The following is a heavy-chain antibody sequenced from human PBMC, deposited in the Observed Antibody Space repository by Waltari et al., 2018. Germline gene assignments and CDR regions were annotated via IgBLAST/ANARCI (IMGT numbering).Heavy chain of an antibody. CDR3: ARDLSSPDAY. D-gene: IGHD2-2*01. CDR1: GFPFSNHA. CDR2: ISYDGSNK. J-gene: IGHJ4*02. Sequence: QVQLVESGGGVVQPGRSLRLSCAASGFPFSNHAMHWVRQAPGKGLELVAVISYDGSNKYYADSVKGRFTISRDNSMNTLYLQVNSLRGEDTAVYYCARDLSSPDAYWGQGTLVTVSS. V-gene: IGHV3-30-3*01.